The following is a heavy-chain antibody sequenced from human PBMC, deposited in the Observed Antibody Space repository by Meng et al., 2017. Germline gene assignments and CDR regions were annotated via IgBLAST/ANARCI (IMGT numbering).Heavy chain of an antibody. Sequence: GSLRLSCAVYGGSFSGYYRTWIRQPPGKGLEWIGEINQSGRTNYNPSLKSRVAISIDTSKNQFSLKVTSVSAADTAVYYCARVPGVWGSYRLDYWGQGTLVTVSS. CDR3: ARVPGVWGSYRLDY. V-gene: IGHV4-34*01. D-gene: IGHD3-16*02. CDR1: GGSFSGYY. J-gene: IGHJ4*02. CDR2: INQSGRT.